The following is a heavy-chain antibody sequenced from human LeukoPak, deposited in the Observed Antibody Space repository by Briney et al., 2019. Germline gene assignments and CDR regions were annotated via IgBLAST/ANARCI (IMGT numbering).Heavy chain of an antibody. J-gene: IGHJ6*02. V-gene: IGHV3-23*01. CDR1: GFTFSSYA. Sequence: GGSLRLSCAASGFTFSSYAMSWVRQAPGKGLEWVSAISGSGGSTYYADSVKGRFTISRDNAKNTLYLQMNSLRAEDTAVYYCARDDQSGYYPRYYYYYGMDVWGQGTTVTVSS. CDR2: ISGSGGST. D-gene: IGHD3-3*01. CDR3: ARDDQSGYYPRYYYYYGMDV.